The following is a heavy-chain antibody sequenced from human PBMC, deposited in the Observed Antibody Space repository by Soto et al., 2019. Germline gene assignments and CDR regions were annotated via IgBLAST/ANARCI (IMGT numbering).Heavy chain of an antibody. CDR1: GFSLRTSGVG. J-gene: IGHJ5*02. CDR2: IYWNDDK. D-gene: IGHD6-19*01. CDR3: AKSGSSGWYGWFDP. V-gene: IGHV2-5*01. Sequence: SGPTLENHTQTLTLSCIFSGFSLRTSGVGVGWMRQPPGKALEWLGFIYWNDDKRYSPSLKSRLTITKDTSENQVVLTMTNMDPVDTATYYCAKSGSSGWYGWFDPWGQGTLVTVSS.